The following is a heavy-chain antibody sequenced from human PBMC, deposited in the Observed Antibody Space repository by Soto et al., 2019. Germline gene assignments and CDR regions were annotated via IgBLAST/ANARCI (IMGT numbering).Heavy chain of an antibody. Sequence: EVLLVESGGGLVQPGGSLRVSCAASGFTFSSHWMSWVRQAPGKGLEWVANIKQDGSEKNYVDSVKGRFTISRDNAGNSLHLQMNSLRAEDTAVYYCARDWGFGYWGRGTLVTVSS. CDR1: GFTFSSHW. CDR3: ARDWGFGY. CDR2: IKQDGSEK. V-gene: IGHV3-7*01. J-gene: IGHJ4*02. D-gene: IGHD3-16*01.